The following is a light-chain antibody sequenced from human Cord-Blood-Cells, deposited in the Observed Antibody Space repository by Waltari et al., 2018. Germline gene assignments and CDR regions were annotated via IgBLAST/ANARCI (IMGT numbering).Light chain of an antibody. Sequence: QSALTQPASVSGSPGQSITISCTGTSSDVASYNLVSWYQQHPGKAPKLMIYEGSKRPSGVSNRFSGSKSGNTASLTISGLQAEDEAGYYCCSYAGSSTSYVFGTGTKVTVL. CDR1: SSDVASYNL. J-gene: IGLJ1*01. CDR3: CSYAGSSTSYV. CDR2: EGS. V-gene: IGLV2-23*01.